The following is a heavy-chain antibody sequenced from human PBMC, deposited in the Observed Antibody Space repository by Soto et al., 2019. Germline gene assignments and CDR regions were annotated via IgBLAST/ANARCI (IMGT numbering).Heavy chain of an antibody. CDR1: GFTFSSYG. V-gene: IGHV3-30*18. J-gene: IGHJ6*02. CDR2: ISYDGSNK. CDR3: AKDRKITMVRGVMDV. Sequence: HVQLVESGGGVVQPGRSLRLSCAASGFTFSSYGMHWVRQAPGKGLEWVAVISYDGSNKYYADSVKGRFTISRDNSKNTLYLQMNSLRAEDTAVYYCAKDRKITMVRGVMDVWGQGTTVTVSS. D-gene: IGHD3-10*01.